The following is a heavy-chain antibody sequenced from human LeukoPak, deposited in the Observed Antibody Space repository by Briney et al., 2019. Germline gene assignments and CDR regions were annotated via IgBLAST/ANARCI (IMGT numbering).Heavy chain of an antibody. CDR2: IYHSGST. CDR1: GGSISSGGYY. Sequence: NPSETLSLTCTVSGGSISSGGYYWSWIRQPPGKGLEWIGYIYHSGSTYYNPSLKSRVTISVDRSKYQFSLKLSSVTAADTAVYYCARLESIGSLWFGELFPPDAFDIWGQGTMVTVSS. CDR3: ARLESIGSLWFGELFPPDAFDI. D-gene: IGHD3-10*01. V-gene: IGHV4-30-2*01. J-gene: IGHJ3*02.